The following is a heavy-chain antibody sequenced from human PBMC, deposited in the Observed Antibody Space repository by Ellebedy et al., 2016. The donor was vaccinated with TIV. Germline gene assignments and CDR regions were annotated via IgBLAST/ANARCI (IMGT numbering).Heavy chain of an antibody. V-gene: IGHV1-24*01. J-gene: IGHJ2*01. Sequence: AASVKVSCKVSGYTLTELSMHWVRQAPGKGLEWMGGFDPEDGETIYAQKFQGRVTMTEDTSTDTAYMELSSLRSEDTAVYYCARVPAAMNREGRFFDLWGRGTLVIVSS. CDR3: ARVPAAMNREGRFFDL. D-gene: IGHD2-2*01. CDR1: GYTLTELS. CDR2: FDPEDGET.